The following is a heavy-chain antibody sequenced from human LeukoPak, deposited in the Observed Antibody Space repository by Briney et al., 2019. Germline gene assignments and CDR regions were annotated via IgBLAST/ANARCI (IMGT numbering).Heavy chain of an antibody. CDR1: GITFSNYA. J-gene: IGHJ4*02. CDR2: ISGSGATT. V-gene: IGHV3-23*01. CDR3: AKGRYSSNWSYFDY. Sequence: GGSLRLSCAASGITFSNYAMSWVRQAPGKGLEWVSGISGSGATTNYADSVKGRFTISRDNSKNTIYLQMNSLRAEDTAVYYCAKGRYSSNWSYFDYWGQGTLVTVSS. D-gene: IGHD6-13*01.